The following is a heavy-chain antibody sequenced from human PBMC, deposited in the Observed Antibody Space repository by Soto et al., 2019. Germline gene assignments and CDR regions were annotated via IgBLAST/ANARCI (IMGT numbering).Heavy chain of an antibody. CDR3: ASSSLGYYFDY. V-gene: IGHV4-34*01. D-gene: IGHD6-13*01. CDR2: INHSGST. J-gene: IGHJ4*02. Sequence: QVQLQQWGAGVLKPSETLSLTCAVYGGSFSGYYWSWIRQPPGKGLEWIGEINHSGSTNYNPSLKSRVTISVDTSKNQFSLKLSSVTAADTAVYYCASSSLGYYFDYWGQGTLVTVSS. CDR1: GGSFSGYY.